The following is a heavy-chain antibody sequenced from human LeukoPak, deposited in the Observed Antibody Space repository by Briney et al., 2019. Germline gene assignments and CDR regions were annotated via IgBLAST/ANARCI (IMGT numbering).Heavy chain of an antibody. Sequence: GGSLRLSCAASGFTFSSYGMHWVRQAPGKGLEWVAVISYDGSNKYYADSVKGRFTISRDNSKNTLYLQMNSLRAGDTAVYYCAKALYYYDSSGYYYRSGSVDYWGQGTLVTVSS. J-gene: IGHJ4*02. CDR1: GFTFSSYG. D-gene: IGHD3-22*01. CDR2: ISYDGSNK. CDR3: AKALYYYDSSGYYYRSGSVDY. V-gene: IGHV3-30*18.